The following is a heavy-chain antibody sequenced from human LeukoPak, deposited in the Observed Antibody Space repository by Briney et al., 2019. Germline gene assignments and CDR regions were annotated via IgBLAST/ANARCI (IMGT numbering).Heavy chain of an antibody. V-gene: IGHV4-4*07. J-gene: IGHJ4*02. CDR2: VYTSGST. Sequence: SETLSLTCSVSGGSISNYYWSWIRQPAGKGLEWIGRVYTSGSTNYNPPPKSRVTISVDTSKNQFSLKLSSVTAADTAVYYCAGGVTIVRGTSKHFDYWGQGTLVTVSS. CDR1: GGSISNYY. CDR3: AGGVTIVRGTSKHFDY. D-gene: IGHD3-10*01.